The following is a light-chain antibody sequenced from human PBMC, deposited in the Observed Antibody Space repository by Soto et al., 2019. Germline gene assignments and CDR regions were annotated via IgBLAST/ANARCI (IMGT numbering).Light chain of an antibody. Sequence: DIQMTQSPSSLSASVGDRVTITCRASQSISSYLNWYQQKPGKAPKLLIYAASSLQSGVPSRFSGSGSGTEFTLTISSLQPDDFATYYCQQYTNYPWTFGQGTKVEIK. CDR3: QQYTNYPWT. V-gene: IGKV1-39*01. CDR1: QSISSY. CDR2: AAS. J-gene: IGKJ1*01.